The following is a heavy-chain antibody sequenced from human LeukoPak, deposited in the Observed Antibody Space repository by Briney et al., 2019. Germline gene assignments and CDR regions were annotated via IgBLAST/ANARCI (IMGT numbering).Heavy chain of an antibody. CDR1: GYTFTDYY. D-gene: IGHD2/OR15-2a*01. CDR2: INPNPGGT. V-gene: IGHV1-2*02. Sequence: ASLKVSCKASGYTFTDYYIHWVRQTPGQRVEWMGWINPNPGGTNYAQKFQGRVTMTRDTSISTAYMELSRLRSDDTGVYYCERVWGELLSFDYWGQGPLVTVSS. J-gene: IGHJ4*02. CDR3: ERVWGELLSFDY.